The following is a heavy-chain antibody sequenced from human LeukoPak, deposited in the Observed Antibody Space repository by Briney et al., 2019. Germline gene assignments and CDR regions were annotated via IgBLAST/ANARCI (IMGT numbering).Heavy chain of an antibody. D-gene: IGHD6-13*01. J-gene: IGHJ4*02. Sequence: SETLSLTCTVSGGSISSYYWSWIRQPPGKGLEWIGYIYYSGSTYYNPSLKSRVTISVDTSKNQFSLKLSSVTAADTAVYYCARQQQLVPLDYWGQGTLVTVSS. CDR3: ARQQQLVPLDY. CDR1: GGSISSYY. V-gene: IGHV4-59*08. CDR2: IYYSGST.